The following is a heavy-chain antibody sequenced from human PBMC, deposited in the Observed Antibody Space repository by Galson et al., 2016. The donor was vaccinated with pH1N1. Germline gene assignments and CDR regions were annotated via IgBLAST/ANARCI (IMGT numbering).Heavy chain of an antibody. J-gene: IGHJ4*02. CDR3: ARQPNTMTTIDF. V-gene: IGHV5-51*01. D-gene: IGHD3-3*01. CDR1: GPSFTSYW. Sequence: QSGAEVKKPGESLKISCEASGPSFTSYWIGWVRQMPGKGLEWMGIIFPGDSDTRYSPSFQGQVTISADKSINTAYLQWTSLKASDTAMYFCARQPNTMTTIDFWGQGTLVTVSS. CDR2: IFPGDSDT.